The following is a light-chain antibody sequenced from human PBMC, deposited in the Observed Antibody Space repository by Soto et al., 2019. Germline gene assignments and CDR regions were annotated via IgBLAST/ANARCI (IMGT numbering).Light chain of an antibody. Sequence: EIVMTQSPATLFVSPGERATLSCRASQGVSGNLAWYQQKPGQAPRVLIYGASTRATGIPARFSGSGSGTEFTLTISSLQSEDFAVYYCQQYNNWPFTFGPGTKVDIK. CDR3: QQYNNWPFT. CDR2: GAS. CDR1: QGVSGN. J-gene: IGKJ3*01. V-gene: IGKV3-15*01.